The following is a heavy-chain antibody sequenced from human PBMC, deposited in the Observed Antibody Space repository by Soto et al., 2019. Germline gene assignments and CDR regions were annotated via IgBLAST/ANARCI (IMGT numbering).Heavy chain of an antibody. J-gene: IGHJ3*02. Sequence: GGSLRLSCAASGFTFSSYAMHWVRQAPGKGLEWVAVISYDGSNKYYADSVKGRFTISRDNSKNTLYLQMNSLRAEDTAVYYCARSMGYSSSWHTWGFAFDIWGQGTMVTVSS. CDR1: GFTFSSYA. V-gene: IGHV3-30-3*01. CDR2: ISYDGSNK. D-gene: IGHD6-13*01. CDR3: ARSMGYSSSWHTWGFAFDI.